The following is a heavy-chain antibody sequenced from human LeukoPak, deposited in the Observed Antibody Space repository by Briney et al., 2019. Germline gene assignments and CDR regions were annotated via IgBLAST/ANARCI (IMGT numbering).Heavy chain of an antibody. CDR1: GFTFSSYA. Sequence: GGSLGLSCAASGFTFSSYAMHWVRQAPGKGLEWVANIKQDGSEKYYVDSVKGRFTISRDNAKNTLYLQMNSLRAEDTAVYYCARTYNWNDPPDYWGRGTLVTVSS. CDR2: IKQDGSEK. J-gene: IGHJ4*02. CDR3: ARTYNWNDPPDY. V-gene: IGHV3-7*01. D-gene: IGHD1-20*01.